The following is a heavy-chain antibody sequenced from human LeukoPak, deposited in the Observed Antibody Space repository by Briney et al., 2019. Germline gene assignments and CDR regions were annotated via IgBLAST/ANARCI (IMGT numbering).Heavy chain of an antibody. Sequence: SETLSLTCGVYGGSFSAYYWSWVRQPPGKGLEWIGRMSTSGNSNYIPSLVSRVTMSVDTSKNQFSLNLSSVTAADTAVYYCTRESGSMRWFDPWGQGTLVTVSS. CDR1: GGSFSAYY. V-gene: IGHV4-59*10. CDR3: TRESGSMRWFDP. J-gene: IGHJ5*02. CDR2: MSTSGNS. D-gene: IGHD6-25*01.